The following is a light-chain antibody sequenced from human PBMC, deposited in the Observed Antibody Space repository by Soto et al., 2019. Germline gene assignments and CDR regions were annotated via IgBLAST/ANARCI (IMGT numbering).Light chain of an antibody. CDR3: QQRSNWPLT. Sequence: EIVLTQSPATLSLSPGERATLSCRASQSVSSYLAWYQQKRGQAPRPLIYDASNRATGIPARFSGSGSGTDFTLTISSLEPEDFAVYYCQQRSNWPLTFGGGTKVDIK. J-gene: IGKJ4*01. V-gene: IGKV3-11*01. CDR2: DAS. CDR1: QSVSSY.